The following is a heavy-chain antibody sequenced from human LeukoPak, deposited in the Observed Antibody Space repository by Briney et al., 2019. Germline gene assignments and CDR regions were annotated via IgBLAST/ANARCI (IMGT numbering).Heavy chain of an antibody. J-gene: IGHJ6*02. V-gene: IGHV3-9*01. CDR2: ISWNSGSI. CDR3: AKVMITFGGVRYGMDV. Sequence: GGSLRLSCAASGFTFDGYAMHWVRQVPGKGLEWVSGISWNSGSIGYADSVKGRFTISRDNAKNSLYLQMNSLRAEDTALYYCAKVMITFGGVRYGMDVWGQGTTVTVSS. CDR1: GFTFDGYA. D-gene: IGHD3-16*01.